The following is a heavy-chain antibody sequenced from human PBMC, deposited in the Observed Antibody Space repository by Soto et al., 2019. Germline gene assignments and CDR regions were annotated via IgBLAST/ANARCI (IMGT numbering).Heavy chain of an antibody. Sequence: SQTLSLSCVISGDSVSSNGACWNWIRQSPSRGLQWLGRIYYRSKWFHDYAASVESRMAINPDTSRNQFSLQLNYVTPEDTAVYYCARVHCSAGTCLDGLDFWGQGTTVTVSS. V-gene: IGHV6-1*01. D-gene: IGHD2-15*01. CDR2: IYYRSKWFH. J-gene: IGHJ6*02. CDR1: GDSVSSNGAC. CDR3: ARVHCSAGTCLDGLDF.